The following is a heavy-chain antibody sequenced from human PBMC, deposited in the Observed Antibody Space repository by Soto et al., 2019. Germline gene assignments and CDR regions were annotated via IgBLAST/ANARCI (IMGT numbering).Heavy chain of an antibody. CDR2: IKEDGSEI. V-gene: IGHV3-7*01. D-gene: IGHD5-12*01. CDR3: ARDIGFDYVN. Sequence: QTGGSLRLSCAVSGFNVMSYWMSWVRQAPGKGLEWVASIKEDGSEIYYLHSVRGRSSISRDSAGNALHLTMNYLSAEDTGVYFCARDIGFDYVNWGQGTLVTVSS. J-gene: IGHJ4*02. CDR1: GFNVMSYW.